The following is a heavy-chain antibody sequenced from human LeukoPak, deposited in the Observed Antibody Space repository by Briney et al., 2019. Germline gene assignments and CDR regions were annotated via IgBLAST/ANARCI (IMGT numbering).Heavy chain of an antibody. V-gene: IGHV3-53*01. J-gene: IGHJ4*02. CDR2: IYSGGST. CDR1: GFTVSSNY. CDR3: ARSPVVAARYYFDY. Sequence: PGGSLRLSCAASGFTVSSNYMSWVRQAPGKGLEWVSVIYSGGSTYYADSVKGRFTISRDNSKNTLYLQMNSLRAEGTAVYYCARSPVVAARYYFDYWGQGTLVTVSS. D-gene: IGHD2-15*01.